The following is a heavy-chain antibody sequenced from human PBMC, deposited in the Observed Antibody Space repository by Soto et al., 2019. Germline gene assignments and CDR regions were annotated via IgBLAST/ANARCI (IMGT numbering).Heavy chain of an antibody. J-gene: IGHJ6*02. Sequence: RASVKVSCKASGYTFTSYYMHWVRQAPGQGLEWMGIINPSGGSTSYAQKFQGRVTMTRDTSTSTVYMELSSLRSEDTAVYYCARTSSSWYVAYYYGMDVWGQGTTVTVSS. D-gene: IGHD6-13*01. CDR3: ARTSSSWYVAYYYGMDV. CDR1: GYTFTSYY. V-gene: IGHV1-46*03. CDR2: INPSGGST.